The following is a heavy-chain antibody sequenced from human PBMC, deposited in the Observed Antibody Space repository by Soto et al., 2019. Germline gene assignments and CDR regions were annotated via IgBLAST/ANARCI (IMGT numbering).Heavy chain of an antibody. J-gene: IGHJ4*02. CDR3: AIARAYSYGSRFDF. Sequence: QMHLVESGGGVVQPGRSLRLSCTASGFAFGDYPIHWVRQAPGKGLEWVALISNDVSIKYYADFVKGRFTISRVNSKSTVYLQMTSLTVDDTALYYCAIARAYSYGSRFDFWGQGTLVTVSS. V-gene: IGHV3-30-3*01. CDR1: GFAFGDYP. CDR2: ISNDVSIK. D-gene: IGHD5-18*01.